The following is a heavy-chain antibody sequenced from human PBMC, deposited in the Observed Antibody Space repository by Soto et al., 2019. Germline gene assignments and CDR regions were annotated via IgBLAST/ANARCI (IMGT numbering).Heavy chain of an antibody. CDR2: ISYDGSNK. Sequence: QAGGSLRLSCAASGFTFSSYAMHWVRQAPGKGLEWVAVISYDGSNKYYADSVKGRFTISRDNSKNTLYLQMNSLRAEDTAVYYCARARPFRDCSGGSCYFGPFDYWGQGTLVTVSS. CDR3: ARARPFRDCSGGSCYFGPFDY. D-gene: IGHD2-15*01. V-gene: IGHV3-30-3*01. CDR1: GFTFSSYA. J-gene: IGHJ4*02.